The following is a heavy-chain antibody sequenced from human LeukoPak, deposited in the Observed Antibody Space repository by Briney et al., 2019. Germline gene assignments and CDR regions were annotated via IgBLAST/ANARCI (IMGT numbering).Heavy chain of an antibody. CDR2: ITDSGSTI. J-gene: IGHJ6*02. D-gene: IGHD3-9*01. V-gene: IGHV3-11*01. CDR1: GFTFRDYN. CDR3: ARSIGLTGGGVDV. Sequence: SLRLSCAASGFTFRDYNMNWVRQAPGKGLEWVSYITDSGSTIHYADSVNGRFTISRDNAKNSLYLQMNSLRAEDSAVYYCARSIGLTGGGVDVWGRGTTVTVSS.